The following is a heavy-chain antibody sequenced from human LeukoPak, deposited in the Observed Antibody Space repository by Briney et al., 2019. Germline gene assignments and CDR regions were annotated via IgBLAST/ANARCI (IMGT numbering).Heavy chain of an antibody. D-gene: IGHD2-2*01. CDR2: ISGNGGST. CDR3: AKGGGSTTFFPDSLFDY. J-gene: IGHJ4*02. V-gene: IGHV3-23*01. CDR1: GFTFSSYA. Sequence: PGGSLRLSCAASGFTFSSYAMSWVRRAPGKGLEWVSAISGNGGSTYYADSVQGRFTISRDNSKNTLFLQMNSLRVEETAVYYCAKGGGSTTFFPDSLFDYWGQGTLVSVPS.